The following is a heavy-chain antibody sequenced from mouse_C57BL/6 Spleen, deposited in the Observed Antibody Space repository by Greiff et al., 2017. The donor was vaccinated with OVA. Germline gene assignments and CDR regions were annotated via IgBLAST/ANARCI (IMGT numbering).Heavy chain of an antibody. CDR1: GYTFTSYT. D-gene: IGHD1-1*01. V-gene: IGHV1-4*01. CDR2: INPSSGYT. Sequence: QVQLQQSGAELARPGASVKMSCKASGYTFTSYTMHWVKQRPGQGLEWIGYINPSSGYTKYNQKFKDKATLPADKSSSTAYMQLSSLTSEDSAVYYCAVITTVVGGYFDVWGTGTTVTVSS. CDR3: AVITTVVGGYFDV. J-gene: IGHJ1*03.